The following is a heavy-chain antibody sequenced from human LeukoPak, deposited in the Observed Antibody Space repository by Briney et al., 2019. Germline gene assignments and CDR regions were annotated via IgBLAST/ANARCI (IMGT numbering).Heavy chain of an antibody. CDR2: IIPIFGTA. CDR1: GGTFSSYA. Sequence: GASVKVSCKASGGTFSSYAISWVRQAPGRGLEWMGGIIPIFGTANYAQKFQGRVTITTDESTSTAYMELSSLRSEDTAVYYCARDRGIVVVPAAQYFQHWGQGTLVTVSS. CDR3: ARDRGIVVVPAAQYFQH. J-gene: IGHJ1*01. V-gene: IGHV1-69*05. D-gene: IGHD2-2*01.